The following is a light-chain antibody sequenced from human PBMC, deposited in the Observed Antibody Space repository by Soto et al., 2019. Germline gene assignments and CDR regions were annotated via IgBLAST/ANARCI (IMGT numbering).Light chain of an antibody. CDR1: QSISNS. CDR3: QQYNGYSST. V-gene: IGKV1-5*01. Sequence: DIQMTQSPPTVSASVGDRVTITCRARQSISNSLAWYQQKPGKAPNLLIYEASSLQSGVPSRFSGSGSGTDFTLPISSLQPDDFATYFCQQYNGYSSTFGQGTKVGIK. J-gene: IGKJ1*01. CDR2: EAS.